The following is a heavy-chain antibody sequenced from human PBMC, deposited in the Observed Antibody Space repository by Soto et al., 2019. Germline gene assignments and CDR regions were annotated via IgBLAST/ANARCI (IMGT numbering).Heavy chain of an antibody. Sequence: ASVKVSCKASGYTFTSYGISWVRQAPGQGLEWMGWISAYNGNTNYAQKLQGRVTMTTDTSTSTAYMELRSLRSDDTAVYYCARSEKAVVVSAFDIWGQGTMVTVSS. D-gene: IGHD2-2*01. V-gene: IGHV1-18*01. CDR2: ISAYNGNT. CDR3: ARSEKAVVVSAFDI. J-gene: IGHJ3*02. CDR1: GYTFTSYG.